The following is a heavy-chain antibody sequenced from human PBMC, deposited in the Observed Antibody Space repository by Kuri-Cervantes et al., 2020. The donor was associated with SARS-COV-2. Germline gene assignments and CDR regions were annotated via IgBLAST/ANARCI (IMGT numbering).Heavy chain of an antibody. D-gene: IGHD3-3*01. J-gene: IGHJ5*02. V-gene: IGHV3-23*01. CDR1: GFTFSSYA. CDR3: ARDPTYYDFWSGYSRGNWFDP. CDR2: ISGSGGST. Sequence: GESLKISCAASGFTFSSYAMSWVRQAPGKGLEWVSAISGSGGSTYYADSVKGRFTISGDNSKNTLYLQMNSLRSEDTAVYYCARDPTYYDFWSGYSRGNWFDPWGQGTLVTVSS.